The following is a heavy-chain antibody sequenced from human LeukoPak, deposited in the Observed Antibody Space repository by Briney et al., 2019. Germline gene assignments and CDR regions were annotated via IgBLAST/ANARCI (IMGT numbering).Heavy chain of an antibody. Sequence: SETLSLTCTVSGGSMSSYYWSWIRQPPGKGLEWIGSIYSSGSTNYHPSLKSRVTISADMSKNQFSLKLSSVTAADAAVYYCAKGRSYGTDYDAFDIWGQGTMVTVSS. J-gene: IGHJ3*02. D-gene: IGHD3-16*01. CDR2: IYSSGST. CDR1: GGSMSSYY. V-gene: IGHV4-59*08. CDR3: AKGRSYGTDYDAFDI.